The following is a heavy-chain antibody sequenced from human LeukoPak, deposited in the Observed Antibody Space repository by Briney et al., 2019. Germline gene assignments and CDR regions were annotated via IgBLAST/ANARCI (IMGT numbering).Heavy chain of an antibody. CDR2: VTHSGRT. CDR3: ARGSRIVPANGGYYYMDV. Sequence: SETLSLTCAVYGGSFSTYYWSWIRQPPGKGLEWIVEVTHSGRTNYNPSLRSRVTISVDMSKHQFSLKLISVTAADTAVYYCARGSRIVPANGGYYYMDVWGKGTTVTVSS. V-gene: IGHV4-34*01. CDR1: GGSFSTYY. J-gene: IGHJ6*03. D-gene: IGHD2-2*01.